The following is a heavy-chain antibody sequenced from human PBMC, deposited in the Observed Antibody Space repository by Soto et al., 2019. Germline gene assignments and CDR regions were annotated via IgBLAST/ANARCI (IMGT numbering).Heavy chain of an antibody. CDR1: GFTFSSYA. CDR3: ATAHSSGWYYFDS. CDR2: MSYDGSNK. Sequence: QVQLVESGGGVVQPGGSLRLSCAASGFTFSSYAMHWVRQAPGKRPEWVAVMSYDGSNKYYADSVKGRFTISRDNSKNPLYLQIYSRRAEDTAFYYCATAHSSGWYYFDSWGQGTLVTVSS. V-gene: IGHV3-30*03. D-gene: IGHD6-19*01. J-gene: IGHJ4*02.